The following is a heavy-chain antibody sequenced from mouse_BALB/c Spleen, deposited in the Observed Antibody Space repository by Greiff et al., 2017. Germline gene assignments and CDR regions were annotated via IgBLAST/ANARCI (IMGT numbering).Heavy chain of an antibody. CDR3: TRYKALGYSYAMDY. J-gene: IGHJ4*01. D-gene: IGHD2-3*01. CDR2: IYPGSGST. Sequence: LQQPGSELVRPGASVKLSCKASGYTFTSYWMHWVKQRPGQGLEWIGNIYPGSGSTNYDEKFKSKATLTVDTSSSTAYMQLSSLTSEDSAVYYCTRYKALGYSYAMDYWGQGTSGTVSS. V-gene: IGHV1S22*01. CDR1: GYTFTSYW.